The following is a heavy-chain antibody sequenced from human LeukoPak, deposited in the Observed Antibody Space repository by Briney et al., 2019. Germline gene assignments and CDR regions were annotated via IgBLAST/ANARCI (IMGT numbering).Heavy chain of an antibody. CDR1: GFAFSDHY. D-gene: IGHD3-10*02. Sequence: GGSLRLSCAASGFAFSDHYIDWVRQAPGKGLEWVSYISSSGSTIYYADSVKGRFTISRDNAKNSLYLQMNSLRAEDTAVYYCAELGITMIGGVWGKGTTVTISS. V-gene: IGHV3-11*04. CDR3: AELGITMIGGV. CDR2: ISSSGSTI. J-gene: IGHJ6*04.